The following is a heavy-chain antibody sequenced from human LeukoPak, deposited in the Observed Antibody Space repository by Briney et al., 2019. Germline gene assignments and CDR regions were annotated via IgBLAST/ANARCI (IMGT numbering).Heavy chain of an antibody. J-gene: IGHJ3*02. V-gene: IGHV1-2*02. D-gene: IGHD3-22*01. CDR1: GYTFTGYY. CDR2: INPNSGGT. Sequence: ASVKVSCKASGYTFTGYYMHWVRQAPGQGREWMGWINPNSGGTNYAQKFQGRVTMTRDTSISTAYMELSRLRSDDTAVYYCARVRPDYYDSSGYARGAFDIWGQGTMVTVSS. CDR3: ARVRPDYYDSSGYARGAFDI.